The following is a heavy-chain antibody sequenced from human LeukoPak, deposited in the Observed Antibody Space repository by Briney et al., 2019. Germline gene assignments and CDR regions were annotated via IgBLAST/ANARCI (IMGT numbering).Heavy chain of an antibody. CDR3: ARVSVTLFGAVIILNAFDV. CDR1: GYTFINYG. J-gene: IGHJ3*01. CDR2: ISRYTGNT. D-gene: IGHD3-3*01. Sequence: ASVKVSCKASGYTFINYGISWVRQAPGQGLEWMGWISRYTGNTNYALQLQGRVTMTTDTSTSTAYMEPRSLRSDDTAVYYCARVSVTLFGAVIILNAFDVWGQGTMVTVSS. V-gene: IGHV1-18*01.